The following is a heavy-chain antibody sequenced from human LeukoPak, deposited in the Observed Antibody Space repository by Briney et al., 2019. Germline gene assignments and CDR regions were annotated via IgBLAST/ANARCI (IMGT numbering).Heavy chain of an antibody. CDR2: INTNTGNP. CDR1: GYTFTSYA. Sequence: GASVKVSCKASGYTFTSYAMNWVREAPGQGLEWMGWINTNTGNPTYAQGLTGRFVFSLDTSVSTAYLQISSLKAEDIAVYYCAIWYCSGGRCYSNARTFDYWGQGTRVSVSS. CDR3: AIWYCSGGRCYSNARTFDY. J-gene: IGHJ4*02. V-gene: IGHV7-4-1*02. D-gene: IGHD2-15*01.